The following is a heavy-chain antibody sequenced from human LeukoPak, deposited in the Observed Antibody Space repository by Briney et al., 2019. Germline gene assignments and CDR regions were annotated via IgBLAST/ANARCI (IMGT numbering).Heavy chain of an antibody. J-gene: IGHJ5*02. CDR3: ANTARFPFS. Sequence: SETLSLTSAEPLGSTFRTKSSSRPHPPEKGLECIGCIYYTGDSAYNPSLEGRVSVSIDTSNNLFTLKAKAATAAYTAVYYCANTARFPFSWGRGTLVTVSS. D-gene: IGHD3-3*01. CDR2: IYYTGDS. CDR1: LGSTFRTK. V-gene: IGHV4-59*01.